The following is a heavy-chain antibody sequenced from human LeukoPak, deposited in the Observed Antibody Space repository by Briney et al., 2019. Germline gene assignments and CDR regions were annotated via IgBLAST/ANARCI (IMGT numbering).Heavy chain of an antibody. CDR1: GFTFSDYY. D-gene: IGHD4-17*01. Sequence: GGSLRLSCAASGFTFSDYYMSLIRQAPGKGLEWVSYISSSGSTIYYADSVKGRFTISRDNAKNSLYLQMNSLRAEDTAVYHCARDLRVTVTTGYFDLWGRGTLVTVSS. V-gene: IGHV3-11*04. CDR3: ARDLRVTVTTGYFDL. CDR2: ISSSGSTI. J-gene: IGHJ2*01.